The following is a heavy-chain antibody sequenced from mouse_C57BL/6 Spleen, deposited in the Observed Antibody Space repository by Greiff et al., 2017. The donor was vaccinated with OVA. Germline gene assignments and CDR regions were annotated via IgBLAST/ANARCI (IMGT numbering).Heavy chain of an antibody. J-gene: IGHJ1*03. CDR3: AREDYYYGSTGYFDV. CDR2: ISYDGSN. CDR1: GYSITSGYY. V-gene: IGHV3-6*01. Sequence: VQLKESGPGLVKPSQSLSLTCSVTGYSITSGYYWNWIRQFPGNKLEWMGYISYDGSNNYNPSLKNRISITRDTSKNQFFLKLNSVTTEDTATYDCAREDYYYGSTGYFDVWGTGTTVTVSS. D-gene: IGHD1-1*01.